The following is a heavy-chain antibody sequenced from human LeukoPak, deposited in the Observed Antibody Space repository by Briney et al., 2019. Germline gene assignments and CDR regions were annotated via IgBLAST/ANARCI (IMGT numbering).Heavy chain of an antibody. CDR1: GGSINKYF. V-gene: IGHV4-4*07. Sequence: SETLSLTCVVSGGSINKYFWNWIRQPAGKGLEWIGRIYGGGTTNYSPSLKSRVTMSVDKSKNEISLQLRSVTVADTAVYYCARVFEGSGYSSNWYAGWFDPWGQGTLVTVSS. D-gene: IGHD6-13*01. CDR3: ARVFEGSGYSSNWYAGWFDP. J-gene: IGHJ5*02. CDR2: IYGGGTT.